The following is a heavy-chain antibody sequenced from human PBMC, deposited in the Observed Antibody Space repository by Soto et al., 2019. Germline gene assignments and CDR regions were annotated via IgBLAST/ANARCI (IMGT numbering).Heavy chain of an antibody. Sequence: PGESLRISCKGSGYSFTNNWIGWVRQMPGKGLEWMGIIYPDDSETRYSPSFQGQVTILADKSTTTAYLQWSSLKASDTAMYYCVLRVLNDIRDPHWFDSWGQGPLVTVSS. V-gene: IGHV5-51*01. CDR1: GYSFTNNW. D-gene: IGHD3-10*01. CDR3: VLRVLNDIRDPHWFDS. CDR2: IYPDDSET. J-gene: IGHJ5*01.